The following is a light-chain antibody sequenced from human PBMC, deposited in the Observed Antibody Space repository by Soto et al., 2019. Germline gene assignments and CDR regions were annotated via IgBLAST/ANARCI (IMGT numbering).Light chain of an antibody. J-gene: IGKJ4*01. CDR1: QSLLDSDDGNTY. CDR3: MQRIEFPLT. Sequence: DIMMTKTPLSLPVTPGEPASISCRSSQSLLDSDDGNTYLDWYLQKPGQSPQLLIYTVSYRASGVPDRFSGSGSGTDFTLKISRVEAEDVGVYYCMQRIEFPLTFGGGTKVDIK. V-gene: IGKV2-40*01. CDR2: TVS.